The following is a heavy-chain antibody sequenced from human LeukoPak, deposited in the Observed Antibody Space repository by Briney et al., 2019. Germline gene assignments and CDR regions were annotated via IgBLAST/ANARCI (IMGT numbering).Heavy chain of an antibody. CDR3: ARGSPPRRNYDRRGYYSYYFDY. J-gene: IGHJ4*02. D-gene: IGHD3-22*01. V-gene: IGHV1-18*01. Sequence: GASVKVSCKASGYTFTSYGISWVRQAPGQGLEWMGWISAYNGNTHYAQKLQGRVTMTTDTSTSTVYMELRSLRSDDTAVYYCARGSPPRRNYDRRGYYSYYFDYWGQGTLVTVSS. CDR2: ISAYNGNT. CDR1: GYTFTSYG.